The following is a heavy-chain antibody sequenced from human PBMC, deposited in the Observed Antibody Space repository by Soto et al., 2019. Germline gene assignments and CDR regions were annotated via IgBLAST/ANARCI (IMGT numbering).Heavy chain of an antibody. V-gene: IGHV4-31*03. CDR2: IHHTGST. CDR3: ARRPTGSGSSFFDY. Sequence: QVQLQESGPGLVKPSQTLSLTCTVSAGSITSDEYYWNWIRYRPGKGLEWIGFIHHTGSTFYNPSLESRASISIDMSESQFSLNLASVTVADTAVYYCARRPTGSGSSFFDYWGPGTLVTVSS. CDR1: AGSITSDEYY. D-gene: IGHD3-10*01. J-gene: IGHJ4*02.